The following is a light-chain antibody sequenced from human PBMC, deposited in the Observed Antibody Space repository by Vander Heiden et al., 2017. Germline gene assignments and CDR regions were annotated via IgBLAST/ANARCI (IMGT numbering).Light chain of an antibody. CDR2: GTN. V-gene: IGLV8-61*01. J-gene: IGLJ3*02. Sequence: QPVVTQEPSFSVSPGGTVTLTCGLSSGSVSTSYYPSWYQQTQGQAPRTLIYGTNTRSSGVPDRFSGSILGNKAALTITGAQADDESDYYCVLYMGSGIWVFGGGTKLTVL. CDR3: VLYMGSGIWV. CDR1: SGSVSTSYY.